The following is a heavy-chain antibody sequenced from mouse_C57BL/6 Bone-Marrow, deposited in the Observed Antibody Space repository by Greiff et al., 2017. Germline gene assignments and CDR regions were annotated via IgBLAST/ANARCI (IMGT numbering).Heavy chain of an antibody. Sequence: QVQLQQPGAELVKPGASVKLSCKASGYTFTGYCMHWVKQRSGRGLAWIGRIYPKSGGTKYNEKFKSKATLTVDKSSSTAYLQLSSLTAEASAVYYGARREKLGDYWGQGTSVTVSS. V-gene: IGHV1-72*01. J-gene: IGHJ4*01. D-gene: IGHD1-3*01. CDR2: IYPKSGGT. CDR3: ARREKLGDY. CDR1: GYTFTGYC.